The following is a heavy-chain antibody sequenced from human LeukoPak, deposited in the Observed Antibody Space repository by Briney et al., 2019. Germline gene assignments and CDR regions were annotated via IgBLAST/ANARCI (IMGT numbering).Heavy chain of an antibody. Sequence: PGGSLRLSCAASGFAFTTDGMSSGRQAPGKGLEWVSSISSSTTYIYYADSVKGRFTISRDNAKKSLYLEMNSLRAEDTAVYYCARVYGSGDYYNFHFDYWGQGTLVTVSS. CDR3: ARVYGSGDYYNFHFDY. CDR1: GFAFTTDG. CDR2: ISSSTTYI. D-gene: IGHD3-10*01. J-gene: IGHJ4*02. V-gene: IGHV3-21*01.